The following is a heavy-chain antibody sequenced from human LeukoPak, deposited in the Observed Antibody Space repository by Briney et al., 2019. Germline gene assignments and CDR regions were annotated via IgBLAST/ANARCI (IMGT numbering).Heavy chain of an antibody. CDR1: GFTFSSYS. Sequence: GGSLRLSCAASGFTFSSYSMNWVRQAPGKGLEWVSSISSSSSYIYYADSVKGRFTTSRDNAKNSLYLQMNSLRAEDTAVYYCARNGPDYYDSSGYYHYWGQGTLVTVSS. D-gene: IGHD3-22*01. V-gene: IGHV3-21*01. CDR2: ISSSSSYI. J-gene: IGHJ4*02. CDR3: ARNGPDYYDSSGYYHY.